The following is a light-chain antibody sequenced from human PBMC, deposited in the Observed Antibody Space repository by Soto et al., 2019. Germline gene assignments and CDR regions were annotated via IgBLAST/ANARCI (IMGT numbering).Light chain of an antibody. Sequence: DIQMTQSPSSLSASVVDRVTITCQASRDIDNYLNWYQQKPGKAPNLLIYDASNLETGVPLRFSGSRSGTHFTLTISRLQPEDIGTYYCHQYDNRPFTFGQGTKLEIK. V-gene: IGKV1-33*01. CDR3: HQYDNRPFT. CDR1: RDIDNY. CDR2: DAS. J-gene: IGKJ2*01.